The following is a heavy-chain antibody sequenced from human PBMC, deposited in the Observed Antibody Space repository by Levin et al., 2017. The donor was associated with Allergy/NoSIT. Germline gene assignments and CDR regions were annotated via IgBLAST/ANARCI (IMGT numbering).Heavy chain of an antibody. J-gene: IGHJ6*02. V-gene: IGHV4-59*13. D-gene: IGHD6-6*01. CDR3: ARDRVIKASSSREEYYCYGMDV. CDR2: IYYSGSTGSN. CDR1: GGSISYYH. Sequence: SETLSLTCTVSGGSISYYHWSWIRRPPGKGLEWIGYIYYSGSTGSNNYNPSLKSRVTISVDTLKNQFSLKLSSVTAADTAVYYCARDRVIKASSSREEYYCYGMDVWGQGTTVTVSS.